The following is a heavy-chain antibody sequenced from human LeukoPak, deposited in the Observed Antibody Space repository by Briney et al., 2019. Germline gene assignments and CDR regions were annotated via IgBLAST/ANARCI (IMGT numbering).Heavy chain of an antibody. Sequence: ASVKVSCKASGYTFTGYYMHWVRQAPGQGLEWMGWINPNSGGTNYAQKFQGRVTMTTDTSTSTAYMELRSLRSDDTAVYYCARESGSSWYRDAFDIWGQGTMVTVSS. V-gene: IGHV1-2*02. CDR3: ARESGSSWYRDAFDI. CDR2: INPNSGGT. J-gene: IGHJ3*02. D-gene: IGHD6-13*01. CDR1: GYTFTGYY.